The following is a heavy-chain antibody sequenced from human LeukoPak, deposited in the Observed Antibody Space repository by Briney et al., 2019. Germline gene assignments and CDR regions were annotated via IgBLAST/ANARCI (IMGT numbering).Heavy chain of an antibody. CDR1: GGSISSHY. Sequence: PSETLSLTCTVSGGSISSHYWSWIRQPPGKGLEWIGYMYYSGSTNYNPSLKSRVTISVDTSKNQFSLKLSSVTAADTAVYYCAREGLVFDYWGQGTLVTVSS. CDR3: AREGLVFDY. J-gene: IGHJ4*02. V-gene: IGHV4-59*11. CDR2: MYYSGST.